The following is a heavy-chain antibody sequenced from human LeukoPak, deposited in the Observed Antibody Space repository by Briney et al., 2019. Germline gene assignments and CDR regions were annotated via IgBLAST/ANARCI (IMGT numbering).Heavy chain of an antibody. V-gene: IGHV4-34*01. CDR1: GGSFSDYF. CDR2: INHGGGT. D-gene: IGHD4-17*01. Sequence: SETLSLTCAVYGGSFSDYFWNWIRQPPGKGLEWIGEINHGGGTRYNPSLKSRATISVDTSKKQFPLNLTSVTAADTAVYYCARGEDGTGDYRPTYFDSWGQGTLVTVSS. CDR3: ARGEDGTGDYRPTYFDS. J-gene: IGHJ4*02.